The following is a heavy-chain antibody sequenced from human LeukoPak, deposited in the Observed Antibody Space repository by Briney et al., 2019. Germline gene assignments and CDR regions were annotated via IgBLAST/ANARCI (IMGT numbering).Heavy chain of an antibody. D-gene: IGHD2-8*01. CDR3: ARLVLMVYAIRELGKFDY. V-gene: IGHV4-38-2*01. Sequence: SETLSLTCAVSGYSISSGYYWGWIRQPPGKGLEWIGSIYHSGSTYYNPSLKSRVTISVDTSKNQFSLKLSSMTAADTAVHYCARLVLMVYAIRELGKFDYWGQGTLVTVSS. CDR1: GYSISSGYY. J-gene: IGHJ4*02. CDR2: IYHSGST.